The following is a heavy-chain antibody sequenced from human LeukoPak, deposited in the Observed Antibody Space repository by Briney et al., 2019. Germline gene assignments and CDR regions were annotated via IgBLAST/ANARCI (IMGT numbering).Heavy chain of an antibody. Sequence: SETLSLTCSVSGFSFGSYSCHWVRQPPGKGLEDLAAIDSAGTTYFTPSLKSRLSISVDRSKSQCSLKLSSVTAADTAVYYCARSSGWWALDYWGQGTLVAVSS. CDR1: GFSFGSYS. CDR2: IDSAGTT. D-gene: IGHD6-13*01. CDR3: ARSSGWWALDY. J-gene: IGHJ4*02. V-gene: IGHV4-39*07.